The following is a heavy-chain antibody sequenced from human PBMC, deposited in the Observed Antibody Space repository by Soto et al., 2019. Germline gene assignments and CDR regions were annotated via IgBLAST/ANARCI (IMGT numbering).Heavy chain of an antibody. V-gene: IGHV3-23*01. D-gene: IGHD3-10*01. CDR2: ISGSGGST. CDR1: GFTFSSYA. CDR3: ANSGVLPGDRGFYFDY. J-gene: IGHJ4*02. Sequence: GGSLRLSCAASGFTFSSYAMSWVRQAPGKGLEWVSAISGSGGSTYYADSVKGRFTISRDNSKNTLYLQMNSLRAEDTAVYYCANSGVLPGDRGFYFDYWGQGTLVTVSS.